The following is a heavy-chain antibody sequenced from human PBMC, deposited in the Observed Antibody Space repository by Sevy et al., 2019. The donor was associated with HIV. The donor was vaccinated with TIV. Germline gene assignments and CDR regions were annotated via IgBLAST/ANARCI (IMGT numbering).Heavy chain of an antibody. CDR3: ARERNTYGQGYFDY. J-gene: IGHJ4*01. V-gene: IGHV3-11*06. CDR2: ITSRSTYI. D-gene: IGHD1-1*01. Sequence: GGSLRLSCAVSRFSFSDYYMSWIRQAPGKGLEWVSDITSRSTYIKYADSVKGRFTISRDNAKNSLSLQMNSLRADDTAVYYCARERNTYGQGYFDYWGHGTLVTVSS. CDR1: RFSFSDYY.